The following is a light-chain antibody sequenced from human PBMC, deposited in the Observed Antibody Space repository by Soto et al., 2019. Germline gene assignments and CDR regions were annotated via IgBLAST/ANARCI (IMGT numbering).Light chain of an antibody. J-gene: IGKJ1*01. V-gene: IGKV3-20*01. Sequence: EIVLTQSPGTLSLSPGERATLSCRASQSVSSSYLAWYQQKPGQAPRLIIYGALSRATGIPDRFSGSGSGTDFTLTISRLEPEDFAVYYCQQYGSSPWTFGQGTKVEIK. CDR3: QQYGSSPWT. CDR1: QSVSSSY. CDR2: GAL.